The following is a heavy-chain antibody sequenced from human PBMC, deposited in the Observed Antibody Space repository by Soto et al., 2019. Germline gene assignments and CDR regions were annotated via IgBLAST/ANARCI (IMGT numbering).Heavy chain of an antibody. J-gene: IGHJ4*02. CDR2: INHSGST. V-gene: IGHV4-34*01. CDR1: GGSFSGYY. Sequence: PSETLSLTCAVYGGSFSGYYWSWIRQPPGKGLEWIGEINHSGSTNYNPSLKSRVTISVDTSKNQFSLKLSSVTAADTAVYYCARDSQGEGRPPSADQGGRGPLVTVPS. CDR3: ARDSQGEGRPPSADQ. D-gene: IGHD3-16*01.